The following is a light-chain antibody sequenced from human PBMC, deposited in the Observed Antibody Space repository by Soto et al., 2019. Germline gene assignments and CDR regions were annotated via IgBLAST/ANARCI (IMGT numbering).Light chain of an antibody. Sequence: ETVMTQSPVTLSVSPGERATLSCRASQSIGTNLARYQEKPGQAPRLLMYATSTRATGIPARFIGSGSGTEFTLTISSLQSEDSAVYFCQQYSDWPPYTFGQGTQLEIK. V-gene: IGKV3-15*01. CDR3: QQYSDWPPYT. CDR1: QSIGTN. CDR2: ATS. J-gene: IGKJ2*01.